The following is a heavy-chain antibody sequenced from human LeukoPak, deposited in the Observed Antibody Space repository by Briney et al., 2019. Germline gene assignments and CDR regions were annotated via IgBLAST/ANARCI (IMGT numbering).Heavy chain of an antibody. J-gene: IGHJ4*02. CDR1: GYTFTSYY. V-gene: IGHV1-46*01. D-gene: IGHD6-13*01. CDR2: INPSGGST. Sequence: ASVKVSCTASGYTFTSYYMHWVRQAPGQGLEWVGIINPSGGSTNYAQTFQGRVTMTRDTSTSTVYMELSSLRSEDTAVYYCARDIAAAGTRWAFDYWGRGTLVTVSS. CDR3: ARDIAAAGTRWAFDY.